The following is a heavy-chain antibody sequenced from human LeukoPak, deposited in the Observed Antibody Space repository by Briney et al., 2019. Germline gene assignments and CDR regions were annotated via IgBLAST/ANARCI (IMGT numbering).Heavy chain of an antibody. J-gene: IGHJ6*04. Sequence: GGSLRLSCGGSGFILSDYRMDWVRQAPGKGLEWVSLITTTGDTKYYADSVKGRFTISGDNAKNSLSLQMNSLRADDTAVYYCVGDAKEGQLLDRSVWGKGTTVIVSS. CDR1: GFILSDYR. CDR2: ITTTGDTK. D-gene: IGHD2-2*01. CDR3: VGDAKEGQLLDRSV. V-gene: IGHV3-48*01.